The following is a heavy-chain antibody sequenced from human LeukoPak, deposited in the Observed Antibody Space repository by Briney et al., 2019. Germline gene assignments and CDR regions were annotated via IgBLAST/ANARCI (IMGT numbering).Heavy chain of an antibody. Sequence: GESLQISCQGSGYSFPNYWIGWVRQMPGKGLEWMGIIYPGDSDTRYSPSFQDQVTISVDKSISTAYLQWSSLKASDTAMYYCARGPYAYTSSATLGSYNWFDPWGQGSLVTVSS. D-gene: IGHD2-2*02. CDR3: ARGPYAYTSSATLGSYNWFDP. CDR2: IYPGDSDT. CDR1: GYSFPNYW. J-gene: IGHJ5*02. V-gene: IGHV5-51*01.